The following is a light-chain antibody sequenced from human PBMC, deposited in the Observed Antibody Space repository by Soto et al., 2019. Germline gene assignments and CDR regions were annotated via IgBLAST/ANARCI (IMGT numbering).Light chain of an antibody. Sequence: EVVMTQSPSTLSVSPGEFATLSCWATQSVSSSYLAWYQQKPGQAPRLLIYGASSRATGIPDRFTGRGSGTEFTLTISSLQSEDSAVYFCQQYNDWPPITFGGGTKVDNK. J-gene: IGKJ4*01. V-gene: IGKV3D-15*01. CDR2: GAS. CDR1: QSVSSSY. CDR3: QQYNDWPPIT.